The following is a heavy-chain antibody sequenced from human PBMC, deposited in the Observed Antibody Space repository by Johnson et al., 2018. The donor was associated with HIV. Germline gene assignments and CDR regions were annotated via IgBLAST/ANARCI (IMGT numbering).Heavy chain of an antibody. CDR2: ISGSGGST. CDR3: AKDKQPGNGRYDALDI. Sequence: VQLVESGGGVVQPGRSLRLSCAASGFTFSSYWMHWVRQAPGKGLEWVSAISGSGGSTYYADSVKGRFTISRDSSKNTLYLQMNSLRVEDTAVYSCAKDKQPGNGRYDALDIWGQGTTVIVSS. J-gene: IGHJ3*02. CDR1: GFTFSSYW. V-gene: IGHV3-23*04. D-gene: IGHD1-1*01.